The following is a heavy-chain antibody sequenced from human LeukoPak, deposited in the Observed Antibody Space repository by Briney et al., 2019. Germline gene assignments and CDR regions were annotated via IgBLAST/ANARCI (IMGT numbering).Heavy chain of an antibody. CDR3: ARRGLRFLSWTGWFDP. Sequence: GAYLQISSRGSGYSFTTYWFGWVRQLPGKGLGWMGIIYPDDPDTRYSPSFQDQVTISADKSISTAYLQWSSLKASDTAMYYCARRGLRFLSWTGWFDPWGQGTLVTVSS. J-gene: IGHJ5*02. CDR2: IYPDDPDT. D-gene: IGHD3-3*01. V-gene: IGHV5-51*01. CDR1: GYSFTTYW.